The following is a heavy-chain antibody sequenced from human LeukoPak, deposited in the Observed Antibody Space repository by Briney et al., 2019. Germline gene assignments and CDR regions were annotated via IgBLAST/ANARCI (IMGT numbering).Heavy chain of an antibody. D-gene: IGHD4/OR15-4a*01. Sequence: GGSWRLSCAASGFTFSTYSMSWVRQAPGMGLEWVSSISSSSTYIYYADSVKGRFTISRDNTKNSLYLQMNSLRAEDTAVYYCARFQRAHYWGQGTLVTVSS. V-gene: IGHV3-21*01. CDR3: ARFQRAHY. CDR2: ISSSSTYI. CDR1: GFTFSTYS. J-gene: IGHJ4*02.